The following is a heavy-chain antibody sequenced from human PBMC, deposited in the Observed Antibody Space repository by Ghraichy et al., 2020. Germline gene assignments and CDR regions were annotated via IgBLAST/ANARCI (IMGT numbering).Heavy chain of an antibody. J-gene: IGHJ4*02. CDR3: AKGTTVVPAGLSDY. CDR2: ISGSGGNT. CDR1: GFTFSSYA. Sequence: GGSLRLSCAASGFTFSSYAMSWVRQAPGKGLEWVSAISGSGGNTYYADSVKGRFTISRDNSKNTLYLQMNSLRAEDTAVYYCAKGTTVVPAGLSDYWGQGTLVTVSS. D-gene: IGHD4-23*01. V-gene: IGHV3-23*01.